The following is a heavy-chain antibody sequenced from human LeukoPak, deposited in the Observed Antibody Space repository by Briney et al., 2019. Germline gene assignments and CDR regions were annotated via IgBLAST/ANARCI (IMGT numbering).Heavy chain of an antibody. D-gene: IGHD3-22*01. CDR1: GGSISSSSYY. V-gene: IGHV4-39*02. J-gene: IGHJ3*02. Sequence: SETLSLTCTVSGGSISSSSYYWGWTRQPPGKGLEWIGSIYYSGSTYYNPSLKSRVTISVDTSKNQFSLKLSSVTAADTAVYYCAREAYYYDSSGQAFDIWGQGTMVTVSS. CDR3: AREAYYYDSSGQAFDI. CDR2: IYYSGST.